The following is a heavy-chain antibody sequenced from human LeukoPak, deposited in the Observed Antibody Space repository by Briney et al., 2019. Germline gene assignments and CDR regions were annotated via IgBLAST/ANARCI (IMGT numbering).Heavy chain of an antibody. J-gene: IGHJ3*02. V-gene: IGHV4-39*07. Sequence: SETLSLTCTVSGGSISSSSYYWGWIRQPPGKGLEWIGSIYYSGSTYYNPSLKSRVTISVDTSKNQFSPKLSSVTAADTAVYYCARGTPVIDGAFDIWGQGTMVTVSS. CDR1: GGSISSSSYY. D-gene: IGHD5-24*01. CDR3: ARGTPVIDGAFDI. CDR2: IYYSGST.